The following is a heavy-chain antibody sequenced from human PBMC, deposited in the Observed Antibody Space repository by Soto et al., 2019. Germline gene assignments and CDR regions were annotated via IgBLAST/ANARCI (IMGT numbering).Heavy chain of an antibody. CDR2: ISAYNGNT. J-gene: IGHJ6*02. CDR3: ARVVATVAGPYGMDV. D-gene: IGHD6-19*01. CDR1: GYTFTSYV. V-gene: IGHV1-18*01. Sequence: ASVKVSCKASGYTFTSYVISWARHAPGQGPEWMGWISAYNGNTNFAQRLQGRVTMTTDTSTSTAYMELRSLRSDDTAVYYCARVVATVAGPYGMDVWGQGTTVTVSS.